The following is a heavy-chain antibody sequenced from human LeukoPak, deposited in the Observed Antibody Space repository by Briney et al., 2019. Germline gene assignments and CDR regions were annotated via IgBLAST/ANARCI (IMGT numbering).Heavy chain of an antibody. V-gene: IGHV1-69*13. Sequence: SVKVSCKASGGTFSSYAIGWVRQAPGQGLEWMGGIIPIFVTANYAQKFQGRVTITADESTSTAYMELSSLRSEDTAVYYCARGEVLRYFDWSKLKDYYYYYMDVWGKGTTVTISS. CDR1: GGTFSSYA. J-gene: IGHJ6*03. CDR2: IIPIFVTA. CDR3: ARGEVLRYFDWSKLKDYYYYYMDV. D-gene: IGHD3-9*01.